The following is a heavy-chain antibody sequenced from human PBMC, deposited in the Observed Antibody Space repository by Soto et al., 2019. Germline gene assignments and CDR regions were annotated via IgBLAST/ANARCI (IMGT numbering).Heavy chain of an antibody. CDR3: AKDIPLGYCSGGSCYDFDY. J-gene: IGHJ4*02. D-gene: IGHD2-15*01. CDR1: GFTFSSYA. CDR2: ISGSGGST. Sequence: EVQLLESGGGLVQPGGSLRLSCAASGFTFSSYAMSWVRQAPGKGLEWVSAISGSGGSTYYADSVKGRFTISRDNSKNPLYLQMNSLRAEDTAVYYCAKDIPLGYCSGGSCYDFDYWGQGTLVTVSS. V-gene: IGHV3-23*01.